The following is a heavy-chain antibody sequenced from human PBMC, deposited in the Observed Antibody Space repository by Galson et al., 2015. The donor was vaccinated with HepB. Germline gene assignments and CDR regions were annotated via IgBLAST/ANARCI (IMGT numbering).Heavy chain of an antibody. CDR3: ASDITRYGGY. CDR2: ISNDGSNK. J-gene: IGHJ4*02. V-gene: IGHV3-30*04. Sequence: SLRLSCAASGFTFSSYAMHWVRQAPGKGLEWVAVISNDGSNKYYADSVKGRFTISRDNSKNTLYLQMNGLRAEDTAVYYCASDITRYGGYWGQGALVTVSS. D-gene: IGHD3-3*01. CDR1: GFTFSSYA.